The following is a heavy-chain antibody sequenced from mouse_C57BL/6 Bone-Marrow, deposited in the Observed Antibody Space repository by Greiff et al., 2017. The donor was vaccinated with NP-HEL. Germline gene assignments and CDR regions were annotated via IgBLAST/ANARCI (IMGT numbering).Heavy chain of an antibody. J-gene: IGHJ1*03. CDR3: TRLGTTVARYWYFDV. D-gene: IGHD1-1*01. CDR2: IRNKANNHAT. Sequence: EVMLVESGGGLVQPGGSMKLSCAASGFTFSDAWMDWVRQSPEKGLEWVAEIRNKANNHATYYAESVKGRFTISRDDSKSSVYLQMNSLRAEDTGIYYCTRLGTTVARYWYFDVWGTGTTVTVSS. V-gene: IGHV6-6*01. CDR1: GFTFSDAW.